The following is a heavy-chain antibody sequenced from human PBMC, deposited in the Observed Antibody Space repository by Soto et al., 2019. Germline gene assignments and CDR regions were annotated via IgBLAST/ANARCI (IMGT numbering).Heavy chain of an antibody. V-gene: IGHV1-8*01. D-gene: IGHD3-10*01. CDR3: GRGLDYYVSGSDYGMDV. CDR2: MNPNSGNT. J-gene: IGHJ6*02. CDR1: GYTFTSYD. Sequence: QVQLVQSGAEVKKPGASVKVSCKASGYTFTSYDINWVRQATGQGLEWMGWMNPNSGNTGYAQKFQGRVTMTRNTSVGPAYREMRRVISKDMVEYFCGRGLDYYVSGSDYGMDVLGPGTTVTVSS.